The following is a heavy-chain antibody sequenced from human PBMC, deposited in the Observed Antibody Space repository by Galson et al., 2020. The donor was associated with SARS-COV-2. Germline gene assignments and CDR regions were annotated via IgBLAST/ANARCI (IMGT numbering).Heavy chain of an antibody. J-gene: IGHJ6*02. Sequence: QLGESLKISCAASGFTFSSYAMHWVRHAPGNGLEWGAVISYDGSNKYYADSVKSRFTISRDNPKNTQYLQMNSLRAEGTAVYDCARARGGGYFGGMDVWGQGTTVTVTS. CDR1: GFTFSSYA. D-gene: IGHD1-26*01. CDR2: ISYDGSNK. CDR3: ARARGGGYFGGMDV. V-gene: IGHV3-30*04.